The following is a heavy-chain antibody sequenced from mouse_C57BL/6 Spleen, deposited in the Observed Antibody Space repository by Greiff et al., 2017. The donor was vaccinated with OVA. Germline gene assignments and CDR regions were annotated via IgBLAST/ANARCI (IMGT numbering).Heavy chain of an antibody. CDR3: ARRDYGSSYPAD. J-gene: IGHJ3*01. D-gene: IGHD1-1*01. Sequence: QVQLQQSGAELVKPGASVKISCKASGYAFSSYWMNWVKQRPGKGLEWIGQIYPGDGDTNYNGKFKGKATLTADKSSSTAYMQLSSLTSEDSAVYFCARRDYGSSYPADWGQGTLVTVSA. CDR1: GYAFSSYW. CDR2: IYPGDGDT. V-gene: IGHV1-80*01.